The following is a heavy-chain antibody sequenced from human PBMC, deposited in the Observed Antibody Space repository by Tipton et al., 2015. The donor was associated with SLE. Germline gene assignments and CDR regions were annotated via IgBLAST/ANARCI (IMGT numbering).Heavy chain of an antibody. CDR1: GGSISNNY. CDR3: ARDELVVIPPVLTYYYGMDV. V-gene: IGHV4-31*03. Sequence: TLSLTCTVSGGSISNNYWSWIRQYPGKGLEWIGHIYSIGRTHYNPSLKSRIIISQDTSKNQFSLKLSSVTAADTAVYFCARDELVVIPPVLTYYYGMDVWGQGTTVTVSS. D-gene: IGHD2-2*01. J-gene: IGHJ6*02. CDR2: IYSIGRT.